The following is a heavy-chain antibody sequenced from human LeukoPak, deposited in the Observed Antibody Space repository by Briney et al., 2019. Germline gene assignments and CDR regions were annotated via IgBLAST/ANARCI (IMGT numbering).Heavy chain of an antibody. CDR1: GFTFSSYA. Sequence: PGGSLRLSCAASGFTFSSYAMRWVRQAPGKGLEYVSAISSNGGSTYYANSVKGRFTISRDNSKNTLYLQMGSLRAEDMAAYYCARSTSAAGTKALDYWGQGTLVAVSS. J-gene: IGHJ4*02. CDR3: ARSTSAAGTKALDY. CDR2: ISSNGGST. D-gene: IGHD6-19*01. V-gene: IGHV3-64*01.